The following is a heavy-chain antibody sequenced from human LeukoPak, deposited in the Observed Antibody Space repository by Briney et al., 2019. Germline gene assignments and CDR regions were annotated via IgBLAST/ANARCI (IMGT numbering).Heavy chain of an antibody. CDR1: GGSFSGYY. Sequence: SETLSLTCALYGGSFSGYYWSWIRQPPGKGLEWIGEINHSGSTNYNPSLKSRVTISVDTSRNQFSLKLSSVTAADTAVYYCARGGGWIVVVPAAMVWFDPWGQGTLVTVSS. CDR3: ARGGGWIVVVPAAMVWFDP. D-gene: IGHD2-2*01. J-gene: IGHJ5*02. V-gene: IGHV4-34*01. CDR2: INHSGST.